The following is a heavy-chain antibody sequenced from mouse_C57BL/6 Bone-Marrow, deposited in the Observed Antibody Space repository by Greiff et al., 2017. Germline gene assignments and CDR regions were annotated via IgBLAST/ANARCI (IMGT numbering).Heavy chain of an antibody. J-gene: IGHJ3*01. V-gene: IGHV14-1*01. CDR2: IDPEDGDT. CDR3: TTGGNVVAY. CDR1: GFNIKDYY. D-gene: IGHD2-1*01. Sequence: VQLKESGAELVRPGASVKLSCTASGFNIKDYYMHWVKQRPEQGLEWIGRIDPEDGDTEYAPKFQGKATMTADPSSTTAYLQLSSLTSEDTAVYYCTTGGNVVAYWGQGTLVTVSA.